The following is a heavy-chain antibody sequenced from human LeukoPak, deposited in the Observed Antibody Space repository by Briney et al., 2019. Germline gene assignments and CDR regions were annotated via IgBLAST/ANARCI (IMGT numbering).Heavy chain of an antibody. CDR2: IYASGTT. V-gene: IGHV4-4*07. D-gene: IGHD1-7*01. J-gene: IGHJ3*02. CDR1: GGSIRSYY. Sequence: SETLSLTCTVSGGSIRSYYWNWIRQPAGKGLEWIGRIYASGTTNYNSSLKGRVTMSVATSKNQFSLKLNSVTAADTAVYYCARDRDWNYAFDIWGQGTMVTVSS. CDR3: ARDRDWNYAFDI.